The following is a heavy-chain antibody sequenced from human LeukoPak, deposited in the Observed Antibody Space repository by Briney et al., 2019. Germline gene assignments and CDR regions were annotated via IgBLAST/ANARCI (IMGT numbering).Heavy chain of an antibody. CDR3: ASGVYYYGSGSQFDY. V-gene: IGHV4-59*08. D-gene: IGHD3-10*01. J-gene: IGHJ4*02. CDR1: GGSISSYY. Sequence: PSETLSLTCTVSGGSISSYYWSWIRQPPGKGLEWIGYIYYSGSTNYNPSLKSRVTISVDTSKNQFSLKLSSVTAADTAVYYCASGVYYYGSGSQFDYWGQGTLVTVSS. CDR2: IYYSGST.